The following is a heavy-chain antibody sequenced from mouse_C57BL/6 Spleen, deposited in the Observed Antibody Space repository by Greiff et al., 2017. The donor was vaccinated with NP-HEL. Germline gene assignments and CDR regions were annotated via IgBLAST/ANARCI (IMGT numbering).Heavy chain of an antibody. Sequence: QVQLQQPGAELVKPGASVKLSCKASGYTFTSYWMQWVKPRPGQGLEWIGEIDPSDSYTNYNQKFKGKATLTVDTSSSTAYMQLSSLTSEDSAVYYCARGSNPAWFAYWGQGTLVTVSA. V-gene: IGHV1-50*01. D-gene: IGHD2-5*01. CDR2: IDPSDSYT. J-gene: IGHJ3*01. CDR1: GYTFTSYW. CDR3: ARGSNPAWFAY.